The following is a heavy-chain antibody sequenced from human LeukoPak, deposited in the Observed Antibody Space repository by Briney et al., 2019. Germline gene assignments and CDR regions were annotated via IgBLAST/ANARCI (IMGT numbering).Heavy chain of an antibody. V-gene: IGHV3-23*01. CDR1: GFTFRSYA. J-gene: IGHJ4*02. D-gene: IGHD6-19*01. CDR3: AKDLTGYSSGWYIE. CDR2: ISGSGGLT. Sequence: GGSLRLSCAASGFTFRSYAMSWVRQAPGKGLEWVSAISGSGGLTYYADSVKGRFTISRDNSKNTLYLQMNSLRAEDTAVYYCAKDLTGYSSGWYIEWGQGTLVTVSS.